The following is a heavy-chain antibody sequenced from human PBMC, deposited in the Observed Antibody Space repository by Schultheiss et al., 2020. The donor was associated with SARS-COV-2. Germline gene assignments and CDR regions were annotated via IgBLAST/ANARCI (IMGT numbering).Heavy chain of an antibody. CDR3: VKGGYSSSWIRFDY. D-gene: IGHD6-13*01. CDR2: ISYDGSDK. V-gene: IGHV3-30*05. CDR1: EFTFSRHG. J-gene: IGHJ4*02. Sequence: GGSLRLSCAASEFTFSRHGMHWVRQAPGKGLEWVAVISYDGSDKYYADSVKGRFTISRDNSKNTLYLQMSSLRAEDTAVYYCVKGGYSSSWIRFDYWGQGTLVTVSS.